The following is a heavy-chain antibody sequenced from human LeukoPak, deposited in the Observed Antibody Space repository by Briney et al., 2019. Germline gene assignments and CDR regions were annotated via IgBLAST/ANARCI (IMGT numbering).Heavy chain of an antibody. D-gene: IGHD6-13*01. Sequence: PSQTLSLTCTVSGGSISSGGYYWSWIRQHPGKGLEWIGYIYYSGSTYYNPSLKSRVTISVDTSKNQFSLKLSSVTAADTAVYYCATGTAAAVSGAPPGTYWYFDLWGRGTLVTVSS. V-gene: IGHV4-31*03. J-gene: IGHJ2*01. CDR3: ATGTAAAVSGAPPGTYWYFDL. CDR1: GGSISSGGYY. CDR2: IYYSGST.